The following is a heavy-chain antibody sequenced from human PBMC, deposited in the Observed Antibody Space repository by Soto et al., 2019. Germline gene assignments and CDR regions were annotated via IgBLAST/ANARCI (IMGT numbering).Heavy chain of an antibody. V-gene: IGHV4-38-2*02. CDR2: IYRGGTT. CDR3: ARDNVMVVAGSTFDY. Sequence: SETLSLTCSASGYSITSSYWGWIRQSPGKGPEWIASIYRGGTTFYNPSLKSRITISVDTSNNQFSLKLTSMTAADTAVYYCARDNVMVVAGSTFDYWGHGTLVTVSS. D-gene: IGHD6-19*01. J-gene: IGHJ4*01. CDR1: GYSITSSY.